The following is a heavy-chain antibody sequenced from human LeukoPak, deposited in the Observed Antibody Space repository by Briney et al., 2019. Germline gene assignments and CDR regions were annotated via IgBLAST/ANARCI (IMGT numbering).Heavy chain of an antibody. J-gene: IGHJ3*02. CDR2: INWNGGST. D-gene: IGHD3-3*01. V-gene: IGHV3-20*01. CDR1: GFTFDDYG. CDR3: ARRLWSGSYDAFDI. Sequence: GGSLRLSCAASGFTFDDYGMSWVRQAPGKGLEWVSGINWNGGSTGYADSVKGRFTISRDNAKNSLYLQMNSLRAEDTALYHCARRLWSGSYDAFDIWGQGTMVTVSS.